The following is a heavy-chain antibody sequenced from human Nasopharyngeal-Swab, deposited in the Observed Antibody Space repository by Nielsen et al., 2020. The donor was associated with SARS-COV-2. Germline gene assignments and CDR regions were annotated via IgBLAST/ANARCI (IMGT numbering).Heavy chain of an antibody. J-gene: IGHJ6*03. CDR3: ARTIGASRGYSYGSYYYMDV. D-gene: IGHD5-18*01. V-gene: IGHV4-59*01. Sequence: SETLSLTCTVSGCSISSYYWSWIRQPPGKGLEWIGYIYYSGSTNYNPSLKSRVTISVDTSKNQFPLKLSSVTAADTAVYYCARTIGASRGYSYGSYYYMDVWGKGTTVTVSS. CDR1: GCSISSYY. CDR2: IYYSGST.